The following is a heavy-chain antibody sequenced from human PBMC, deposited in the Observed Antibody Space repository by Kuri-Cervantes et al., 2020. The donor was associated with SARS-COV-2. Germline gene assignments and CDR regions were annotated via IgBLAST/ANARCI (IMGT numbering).Heavy chain of an antibody. J-gene: IGHJ4*02. D-gene: IGHD2-8*01. CDR3: AKDRFGVHDF. V-gene: IGHV3-30*18. Sequence: LSLTCAASGFNFSTTDMHWVRQTPGKGLEWVAVISDDGKKKKCVASGKGRFTISRDSSQNTLYLQVKSLKSEDTAMYYCAKDRFGVHDFWGQGTLVTVSS. CDR1: GFNFSTTD. CDR2: ISDDGKKK.